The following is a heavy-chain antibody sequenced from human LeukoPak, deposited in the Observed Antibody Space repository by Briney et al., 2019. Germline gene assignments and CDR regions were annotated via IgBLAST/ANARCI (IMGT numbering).Heavy chain of an antibody. CDR1: GGTFSNYA. V-gene: IGHV1-69*06. CDR2: IIPIFGTA. CDR3: ATGGVHYYDSSADY. Sequence: SVKVSCKASGGTFSNYAISGVRQAPGQGLEWMGGIIPIFGTANYAQKFRGRVTITADKSTRTAYMELSSLRSEDTAVYYCATGGVHYYDSSADYWGQGTLVTVSS. D-gene: IGHD3-22*01. J-gene: IGHJ4*02.